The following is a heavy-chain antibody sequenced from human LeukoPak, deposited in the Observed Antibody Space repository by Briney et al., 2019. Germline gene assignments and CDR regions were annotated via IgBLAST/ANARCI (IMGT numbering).Heavy chain of an antibody. V-gene: IGHV3-23*01. CDR2: ISGSGCST. CDR1: GFTFSSYA. J-gene: IGHJ4*02. CDR3: AKGGIVSVSPFFDY. D-gene: IGHD1-26*01. Sequence: PGGSLRLSCAASGFTFSSYAMSWVRQAPGKGLEWVSAISGSGCSTYYADSVKGRFTISRDNSKNTLYLQMNSLRAEDTAVYYCAKGGIVSVSPFFDYWGQGTLVTVSS.